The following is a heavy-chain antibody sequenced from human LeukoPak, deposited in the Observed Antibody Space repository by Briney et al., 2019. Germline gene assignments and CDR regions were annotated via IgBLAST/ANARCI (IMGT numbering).Heavy chain of an antibody. D-gene: IGHD6-13*01. Sequence: ESGGSLRLSCAASGFTFSDYYMSWIRQAPGKGLEWVSYISSSGSTIYYADSVKGRFTISRDNAKNSLYLQMNSLRAEDTAVYYCATWGKSSSWYVSAWYFDLWGRGTLVTVSS. CDR2: ISSSGSTI. V-gene: IGHV3-11*01. CDR1: GFTFSDYY. J-gene: IGHJ2*01. CDR3: ATWGKSSSWYVSAWYFDL.